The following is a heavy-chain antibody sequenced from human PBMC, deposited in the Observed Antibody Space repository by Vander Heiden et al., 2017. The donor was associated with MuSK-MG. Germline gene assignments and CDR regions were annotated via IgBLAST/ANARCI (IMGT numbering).Heavy chain of an antibody. CDR2: IYHSGRT. Sequence: QVHLQESGPGLVKPSETLSLTLAVSGCSISSGYYWGGIRQPPGKGLEWIGTIYHSGRTYYNPSLKSRVTISVDTSKNQFSLKLSSMSAADTAVYYCASALHPDIVVVTAARAEYFQYWGQGTLVTVSS. V-gene: IGHV4-38-2*01. D-gene: IGHD2-2*01. J-gene: IGHJ1*01. CDR1: GCSISSGYY. CDR3: ASALHPDIVVVTAARAEYFQY.